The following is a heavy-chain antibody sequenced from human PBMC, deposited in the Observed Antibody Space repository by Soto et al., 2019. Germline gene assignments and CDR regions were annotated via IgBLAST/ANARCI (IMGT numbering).Heavy chain of an antibody. CDR1: GGSFSGYF. J-gene: IGHJ3*02. D-gene: IGHD2-21*02. CDR2: INHSGST. V-gene: IGHV4-34*01. CDR3: TRGREVPVTDDRVAFDI. Sequence: QVQLQQWGAGLLKPSETLSLTCAVYGGSFSGYFWSWIRQPPGKGLEWIGEINHSGSTNYNPSLKRRVTISVXXPXNXXSLKLSSVTAADMARYYCTRGREVPVTDDRVAFDIWGQGTRVTVSS.